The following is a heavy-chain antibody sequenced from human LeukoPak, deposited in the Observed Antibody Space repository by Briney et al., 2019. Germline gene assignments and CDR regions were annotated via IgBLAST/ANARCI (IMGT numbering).Heavy chain of an antibody. D-gene: IGHD6-13*01. Sequence: SETLSLTCTVSAGSISSSSYYWVWIRQPPGKGLEWIGNIFNSGSTYYNPSLKNRVTISLDTSKNQFSLKVSSVTAADTAVYYCARRRGDSSNFDYWGQGTRVTVSS. J-gene: IGHJ4*02. CDR1: AGSISSSSYY. CDR3: ARRRGDSSNFDY. CDR2: IFNSGST. V-gene: IGHV4-39*01.